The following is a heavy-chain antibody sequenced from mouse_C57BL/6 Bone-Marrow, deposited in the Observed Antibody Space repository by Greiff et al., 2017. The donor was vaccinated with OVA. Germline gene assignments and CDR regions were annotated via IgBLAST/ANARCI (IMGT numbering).Heavy chain of an antibody. CDR2: ISPGNGDT. J-gene: IGHJ4*01. Sequence: VQLQQSGAELVRPGASVKMSCKASGYTFTSYNMHWVKQTPRQGLEWIGAISPGNGDTSYTQKFKGKATLTVDKSSSTAYMQLSSLTSEDSAVYFCARFHYGNSQYYAMDYWGQGTSVTVSS. V-gene: IGHV1-12*01. CDR1: GYTFTSYN. D-gene: IGHD2-1*01. CDR3: ARFHYGNSQYYAMDY.